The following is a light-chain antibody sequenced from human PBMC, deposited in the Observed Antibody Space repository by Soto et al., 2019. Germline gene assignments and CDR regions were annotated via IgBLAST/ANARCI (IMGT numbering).Light chain of an antibody. J-gene: IGKJ1*01. V-gene: IGKV3-20*01. CDR2: GPS. Sequence: EIVLTQSPGTLSLSPGERATLSCRASQSVAKNYLAWYQQKPGQAPRLLIYGPSSRATGTPDRFSGSGSGTDFTLTISRLEPEDFAVYYCHHYASSPQTFGQGTKVEIK. CDR1: QSVAKNY. CDR3: HHYASSPQT.